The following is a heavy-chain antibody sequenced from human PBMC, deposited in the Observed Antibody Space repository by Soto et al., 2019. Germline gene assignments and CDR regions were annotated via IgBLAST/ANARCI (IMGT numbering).Heavy chain of an antibody. CDR1: GGTFSSYA. CDR3: ARDRGPSSGYYPDWFDP. Sequence: QVQLVQSGAEVKKPGSSVKVSCKSSGGTFSSYAITWVRQAPGQGLEWMGGIIPSFGTANYAQKFQGRVTITGDESTSTAYMELSSMRSEDTAVYDCARDRGPSSGYYPDWFDPWGQGTLVTVSS. D-gene: IGHD3-22*01. J-gene: IGHJ5*02. CDR2: IIPSFGTA. V-gene: IGHV1-69*12.